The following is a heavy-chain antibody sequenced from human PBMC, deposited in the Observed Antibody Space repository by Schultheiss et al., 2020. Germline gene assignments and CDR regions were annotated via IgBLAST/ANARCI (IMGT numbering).Heavy chain of an antibody. D-gene: IGHD3-10*01. Sequence: GGSLRLSCAASGFAFSNYGMHWVRQAPGKGLEWVAVISYDGNNKYYADSVKGRFTISRDNSKNTLYLQMNSLRPEDMAVYYCAKVLYYYGSGSHPNLDYWGQGTLVTVSS. J-gene: IGHJ4*02. CDR3: AKVLYYYGSGSHPNLDY. CDR2: ISYDGNNK. V-gene: IGHV3-30*18. CDR1: GFAFSNYG.